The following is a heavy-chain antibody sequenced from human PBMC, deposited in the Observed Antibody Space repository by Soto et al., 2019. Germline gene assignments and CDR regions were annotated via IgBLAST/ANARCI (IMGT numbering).Heavy chain of an antibody. D-gene: IGHD3-22*01. CDR1: GDSISTSTYY. CDR2: IFYTGST. V-gene: IGHV4-39*01. J-gene: IGHJ4*02. Sequence: SSETLSLTCTVSGDSISTSTYYWAWIRQPPGKGLEWIGNIFYTGSTYYNPSLKSRVTISADMSKNQFSLKLTSVTAADTAVYYCARQNYYDSSCYTYWGQGTLVTVSS. CDR3: ARQNYYDSSCYTY.